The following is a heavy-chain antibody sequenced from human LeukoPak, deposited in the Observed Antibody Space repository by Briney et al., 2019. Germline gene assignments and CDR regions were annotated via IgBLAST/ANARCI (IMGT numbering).Heavy chain of an antibody. CDR1: GFTVSIKY. CDR2: IYSGGTI. J-gene: IGHJ4*02. V-gene: IGHV3-66*01. Sequence: GGSLRLSCAASGFTVSIKYMSWVRQAPGKGLEWVSVIYSGGTIYYADSVKGRFTISRDNSKNTVYLQMNSLRAEDTAVYYCAKGGGIHVSFDYWGQGTLVTVSS. CDR3: AKGGGIHVSFDY. D-gene: IGHD3-10*01.